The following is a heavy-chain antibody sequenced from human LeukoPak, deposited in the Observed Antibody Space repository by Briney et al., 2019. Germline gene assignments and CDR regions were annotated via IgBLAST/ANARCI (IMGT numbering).Heavy chain of an antibody. CDR3: ARGPNSVAGYFDY. J-gene: IGHJ4*02. CDR2: IYYSGST. Sequence: SETLSLTCTVSGGSISSYYWSWIRQPPGKGLEWIGYIYYSGSTNYNPSLKGRVTISVDTSKNQFSLKLSSVTAADTAVYYCARGPNSVAGYFDYWGQGTPVTVSS. V-gene: IGHV4-59*01. CDR1: GGSISSYY. D-gene: IGHD6-19*01.